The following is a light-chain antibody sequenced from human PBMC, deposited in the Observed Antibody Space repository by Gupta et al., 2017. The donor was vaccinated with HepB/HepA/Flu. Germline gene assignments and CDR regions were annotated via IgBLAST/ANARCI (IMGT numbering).Light chain of an antibody. Sequence: DIQMTQSPSSLSASVGDRVTITCRASQSISKYLNWYQQKPGKAPKLLIYAGSSWQGGVPSRFSGSSSGKDFILTSSRLQHEDFANYYWQQSYGPHTFGGGTKVEIK. CDR2: AGS. CDR3: QQSYGPHT. CDR1: QSISKY. V-gene: IGKV1-39*01. J-gene: IGKJ4*01.